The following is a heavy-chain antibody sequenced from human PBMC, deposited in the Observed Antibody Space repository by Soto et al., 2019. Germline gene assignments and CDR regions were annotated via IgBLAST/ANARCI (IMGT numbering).Heavy chain of an antibody. Sequence: EVHLMESGGGLVKPGGSLRLSCSASGFNFNSYTMNWVRQAPGKGLEWVSSISRFSDRTYYADSVKGRFAIFRANAENSVYLQVNSPRAEDTAVYYCARVGAYFGEFDYFDYWGQGTPVTVSS. V-gene: IGHV3-21*06. CDR1: GFNFNSYT. CDR2: ISRFSDRT. D-gene: IGHD3-10*01. J-gene: IGHJ4*02. CDR3: ARVGAYFGEFDYFDY.